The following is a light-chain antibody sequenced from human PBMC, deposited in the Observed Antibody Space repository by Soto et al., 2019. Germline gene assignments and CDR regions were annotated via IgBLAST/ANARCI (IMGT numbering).Light chain of an antibody. J-gene: IGLJ2*01. CDR2: DVI. Sequence: QSVLTQPPSASGSPGQSVTISCTGTSRDIGGYEFVSWYQQHPGKAPKLLIYDVIKRPSGVPDRFSGSKSGNTASLTVSGLQTDDEADYYCSSYGGSNNLLFGGGTKLTVL. V-gene: IGLV2-8*01. CDR3: SSYGGSNNLL. CDR1: SRDIGGYEF.